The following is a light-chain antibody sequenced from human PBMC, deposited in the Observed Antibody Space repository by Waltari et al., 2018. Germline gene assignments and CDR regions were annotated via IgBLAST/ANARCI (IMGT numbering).Light chain of an antibody. Sequence: DIVMTQSPDSLAVSLGERATINCKSSQSVLYSSNNKNYLAWYQQKPGQPPKLLIYCASIRESGVPDRLSGSGSGTDFTLTISSLQAEDVAVYYCQQYYSTPLTFGGGTKVEIK. J-gene: IGKJ4*01. CDR3: QQYYSTPLT. CDR1: QSVLYSSNNKNY. CDR2: CAS. V-gene: IGKV4-1*01.